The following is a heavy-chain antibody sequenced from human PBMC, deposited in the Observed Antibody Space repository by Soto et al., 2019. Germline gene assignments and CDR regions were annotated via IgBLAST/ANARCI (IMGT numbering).Heavy chain of an antibody. CDR1: GYTFTSYG. CDR2: ISAYNGNT. J-gene: IGHJ4*02. Sequence: QVQLVQSGAEVKKPGASVKVSCKASGYTFTSYGISWVRQAPGQGLEWMGWISAYNGNTNYAQKLQGRVTMTTDTSTSTAYVELRSLRSDDTAVYYCARDLASYYYDSSGYSWDYWGQGTLVTVSS. CDR3: ARDLASYYYDSSGYSWDY. V-gene: IGHV1-18*01. D-gene: IGHD3-22*01.